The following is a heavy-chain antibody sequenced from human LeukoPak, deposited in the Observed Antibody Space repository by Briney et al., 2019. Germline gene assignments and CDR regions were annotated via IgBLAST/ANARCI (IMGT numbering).Heavy chain of an antibody. V-gene: IGHV3-23*01. J-gene: IGHJ4*02. D-gene: IGHD3-22*01. CDR1: GFTFSSYA. CDR3: GGRDFYEGSGFYSGGGDY. CDR2: ISGSGGST. Sequence: PGGSLGLSCAASGFTFSSYAMSWVRQAPGKGLEWVSAISGSGGSTYYADSVKGRFTISRDNSKNTLYLQMNSLRAEDTAVYYCGGRDFYEGSGFYSGGGDYWGQGTLVTVSS.